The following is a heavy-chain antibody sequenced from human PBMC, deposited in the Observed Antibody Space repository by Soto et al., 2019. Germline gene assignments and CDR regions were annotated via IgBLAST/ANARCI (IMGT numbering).Heavy chain of an antibody. V-gene: IGHV3-30*03. D-gene: IGHD2-2*01. CDR2: ILQDGDKK. Sequence: QMQLVESGGGVVQPGGSLRLSCAASGLTFSKYAMHWVRQAPGKGLEWVAAILQDGDKKRYADSVEGRFTISRDNSMDTLSLQMSGLRAEDSAVYYCVRALCGAPSCEGRDGFVPWGQGTLVTVSS. CDR3: VRALCGAPSCEGRDGFVP. CDR1: GLTFSKYA. J-gene: IGHJ5*02.